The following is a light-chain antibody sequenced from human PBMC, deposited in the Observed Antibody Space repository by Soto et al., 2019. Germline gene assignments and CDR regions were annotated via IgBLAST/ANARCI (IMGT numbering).Light chain of an antibody. J-gene: IGLJ1*01. CDR3: CSYESSLSGSV. V-gene: IGLV2-11*01. CDR2: DVS. Sequence: QSALTQPRSVSGSPGQSVTISCTGTSSDVGGYNYVSWYQQHPGKAPKLMIYDVSKRPSGVPDRFSGSKSGNTASLTISGLQAEDEADYYCCSYESSLSGSVFGTGTKVTVL. CDR1: SSDVGGYNY.